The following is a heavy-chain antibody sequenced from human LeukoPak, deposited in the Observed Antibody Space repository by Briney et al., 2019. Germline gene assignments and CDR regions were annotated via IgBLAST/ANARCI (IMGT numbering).Heavy chain of an antibody. D-gene: IGHD1-1*01. CDR3: AKGWEVQRAYYFDY. V-gene: IGHV3-23*01. Sequence: GGSLRLSCTASGFTFSSYWMSWVRQAAGKGLEWVSSISASDDDTYYADSVKGRFSTSRDNSKNTLYLQMSSLRADDTAVYFCAKGWEVQRAYYFDYWGQGALVTVSS. CDR1: GFTFSSYW. CDR2: ISASDDDT. J-gene: IGHJ4*02.